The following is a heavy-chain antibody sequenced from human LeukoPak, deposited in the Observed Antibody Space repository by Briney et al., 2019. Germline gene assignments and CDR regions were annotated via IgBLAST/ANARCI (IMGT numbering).Heavy chain of an antibody. CDR2: IGGNGQKS. D-gene: IGHD6-19*01. Sequence: GGSLRLSCAASGFTFSSYGMYWVRQAPGKGLEWVSGIGGNGQKSYYADSVKGRFIISRENSGDTLYLHMNSLRAEDSAIYYCAKDRVPDSGWSLDLWGQGTRVTVSS. J-gene: IGHJ5*02. CDR1: GFTFSSYG. V-gene: IGHV3-23*01. CDR3: AKDRVPDSGWSLDL.